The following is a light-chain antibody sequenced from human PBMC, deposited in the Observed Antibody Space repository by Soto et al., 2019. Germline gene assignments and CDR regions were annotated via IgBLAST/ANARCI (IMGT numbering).Light chain of an antibody. CDR2: DAS. CDR3: LQYHYWPWT. Sequence: EILRTQSPASLSVSPGEKVSLSCWASQSVTNKLAWYQQRPGQPPRLLLYDASTRATGVPATFSGSGSGTDSTLTISSLQSEDLGFYYCLQYHYWPWTVGQGTKVDSK. CDR1: QSVTNK. J-gene: IGKJ1*01. V-gene: IGKV3-15*01.